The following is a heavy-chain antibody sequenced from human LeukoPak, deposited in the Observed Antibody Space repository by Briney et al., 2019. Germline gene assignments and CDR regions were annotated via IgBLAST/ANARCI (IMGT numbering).Heavy chain of an antibody. CDR1: GVSMSSSSYY. Sequence: SETLSLTCTVSGVSMSSSSYYWGWIRQPPGKGLEWIGSIYYSGSTYYNLSLKSRVTISVDTSKNQFSLKLSSVTAADTAVYYCAREAYCGGDCYSGDYWGQGTLVTVSS. CDR3: AREAYCGGDCYSGDY. J-gene: IGHJ4*02. V-gene: IGHV4-39*02. CDR2: IYYSGST. D-gene: IGHD2-21*02.